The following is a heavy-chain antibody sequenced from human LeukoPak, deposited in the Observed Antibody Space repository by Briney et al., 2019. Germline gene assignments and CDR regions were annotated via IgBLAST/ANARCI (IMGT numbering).Heavy chain of an antibody. CDR1: GFTVSSNY. J-gene: IGHJ4*02. Sequence: GGSLRLSCAVSGFTVSSNYMSWVRQAPGTGLEWVSVIYSGGSTDCADSVKGRFTISRDNSKNTLYLQMNSLRAEDTAVYYCARPPRRVGIVVVVAATPHFDYWGQGTLVTVSS. CDR3: ARPPRRVGIVVVVAATPHFDY. D-gene: IGHD2-15*01. V-gene: IGHV3-66*04. CDR2: IYSGGST.